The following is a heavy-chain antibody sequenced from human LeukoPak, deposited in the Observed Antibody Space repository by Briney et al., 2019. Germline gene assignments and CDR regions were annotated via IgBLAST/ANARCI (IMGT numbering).Heavy chain of an antibody. V-gene: IGHV3-11*04. CDR1: GFTFSDYY. CDR3: ARDGTYYYDSSGRQPFDY. J-gene: IGHJ4*02. D-gene: IGHD3-22*01. Sequence: SGGSLRLSCAASGFTFSDYYMSWIRQAPGKGLEWVSYISSSGSTIYYADSVKGRFTISRDNAKNSLYLQMNSLRAEDTAVYYCARDGTYYYDSSGRQPFDYWAREPWSPSPQ. CDR2: ISSSGSTI.